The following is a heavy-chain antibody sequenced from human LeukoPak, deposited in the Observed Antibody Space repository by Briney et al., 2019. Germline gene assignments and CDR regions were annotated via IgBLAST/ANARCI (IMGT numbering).Heavy chain of an antibody. CDR1: GSTFSSYD. V-gene: IGHV1-8*02. CDR3: AKGMDRDSWYFDY. Sequence: ASVKVSCKASGSTFSSYDINWVRQATGQGLEWMGWMNPNSGDTGYTQRFQGRVTMTRDTSISTAYMELSSLRSEDTAVYYCAKGMDRDSWYFDYWGQGTLVTVSS. CDR2: MNPNSGDT. J-gene: IGHJ4*02. D-gene: IGHD2-8*02.